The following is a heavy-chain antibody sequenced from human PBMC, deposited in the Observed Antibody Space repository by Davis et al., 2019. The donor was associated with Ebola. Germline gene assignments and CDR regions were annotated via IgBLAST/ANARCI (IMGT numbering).Heavy chain of an antibody. D-gene: IGHD4-17*01. CDR2: IYYSGST. J-gene: IGHJ4*02. CDR1: GGSISSYY. V-gene: IGHV4-59*12. CDR3: ARAGLRSDYAVDY. Sequence: SETLSLTCTVSGGSISSYYWSWIRQPPGKGLEWIGYIYYSGSTNYNPSLKSRVTMSVDTSKNQFSVKLGSVTAADTAVYYCARAGLRSDYAVDYWGQGTLVTVSS.